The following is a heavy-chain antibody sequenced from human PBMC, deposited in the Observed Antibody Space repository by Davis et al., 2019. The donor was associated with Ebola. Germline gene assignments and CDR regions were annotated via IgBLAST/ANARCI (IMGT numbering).Heavy chain of an antibody. D-gene: IGHD2-2*01. CDR3: ARDRNVVVPAAKTGYDY. CDR2: ISSSSTYI. V-gene: IGHV3-21*01. Sequence: GESLKISCAASGFTFNSYSMNWVRQAPGRGLEWVSSISSSSTYIYYADSVKGRFTISRDNAKNSLYLQMNSLRAEDTAVYYCARDRNVVVPAAKTGYDYWGQGTLVTVSS. CDR1: GFTFNSYS. J-gene: IGHJ4*02.